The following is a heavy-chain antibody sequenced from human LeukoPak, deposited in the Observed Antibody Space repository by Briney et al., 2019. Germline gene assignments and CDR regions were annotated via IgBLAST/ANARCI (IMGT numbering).Heavy chain of an antibody. V-gene: IGHV1-8*01. CDR3: ARGLGVGTMIVVPTDAFDI. CDR1: GYTFTSYD. J-gene: IGHJ3*02. Sequence: ASVKVSCKASGYTFTSYDINWVRQATGQELEWMGWMYPNSGNTGYAQKFQGRVTMTRNTSISTAYMELSSLRSEDTAVYYCARGLGVGTMIVVPTDAFDIWGQGTMVTVSS. CDR2: MYPNSGNT. D-gene: IGHD3-22*01.